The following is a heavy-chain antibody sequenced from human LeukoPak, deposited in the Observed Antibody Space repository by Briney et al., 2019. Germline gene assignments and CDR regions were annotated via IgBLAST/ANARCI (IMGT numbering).Heavy chain of an antibody. CDR1: GFTFSSYA. CDR2: ISGSGGST. CDR3: AKDSNGWYQRGSNYFDY. D-gene: IGHD6-19*01. Sequence: GGSLRLSCAASGFTFSSYAMSWVRQAPAKGLEWVSAISGSGGSTYYADSVKGRFTISRDNFKNTLYLQMNSLRAEDTAEYYCAKDSNGWYQRGSNYFDYWGQGTLVSVFS. J-gene: IGHJ4*02. V-gene: IGHV3-23*01.